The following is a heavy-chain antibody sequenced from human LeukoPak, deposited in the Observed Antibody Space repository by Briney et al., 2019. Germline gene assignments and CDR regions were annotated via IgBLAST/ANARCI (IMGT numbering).Heavy chain of an antibody. J-gene: IGHJ4*02. Sequence: ASVKVSCKASGYTFTGYYMHWVRQAPGQGLESMGWISGYNGNTNYAQKLQGRVTMTTDTSTRTAYMELSSLRSEDTAVYYCARDNDSRDPPHFDYWGQGTLVTVSS. CDR1: GYTFTGYY. CDR2: ISGYNGNT. D-gene: IGHD3-16*01. V-gene: IGHV1-18*04. CDR3: ARDNDSRDPPHFDY.